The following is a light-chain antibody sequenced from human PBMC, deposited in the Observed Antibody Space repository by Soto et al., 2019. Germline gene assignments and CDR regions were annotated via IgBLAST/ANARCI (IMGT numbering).Light chain of an antibody. CDR2: EVN. J-gene: IGLJ1*01. CDR1: SFDVDDYNS. V-gene: IGLV2-14*01. Sequence: QSALTQPASVSGSPGQSITISCTGTSFDVDDYNSVSWYQQPPGKAPKLIIYEVNNRPSGVSNRFSGSNSDNTASLTISGPQAEDEADYYCSLYTTSSTPSYVFGTGTKVTVL. CDR3: SLYTTSSTPSYV.